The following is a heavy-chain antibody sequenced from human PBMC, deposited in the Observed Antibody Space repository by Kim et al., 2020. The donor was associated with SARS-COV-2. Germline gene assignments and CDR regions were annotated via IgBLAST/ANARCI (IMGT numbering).Heavy chain of an antibody. D-gene: IGHD2-15*01. Sequence: GGSLRLSCAASGFTFSSYEMNWVRQAPGKGLEWVSYISSSGSTIYYADSVKGRFTISRDNAKNSLYLQMNSLRAEDTAVYYCTARGDCSGGSCYSNWGQGTLVTVSS. CDR1: GFTFSSYE. J-gene: IGHJ4*02. CDR3: TARGDCSGGSCYSN. CDR2: ISSSGSTI. V-gene: IGHV3-48*03.